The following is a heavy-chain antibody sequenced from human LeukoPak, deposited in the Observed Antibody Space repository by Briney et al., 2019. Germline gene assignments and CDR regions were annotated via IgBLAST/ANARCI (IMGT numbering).Heavy chain of an antibody. Sequence: GESLKISCKGSGYSFTSYWIGWVRQMPGKGLECMGIIYPGNSDTRYSPSFQGQVTISADKSVRTAYLQWSSLKASDTAMYYCARGDYYGSGSLKDYGMDVWGQGTTVTVSS. D-gene: IGHD3-10*01. CDR1: GYSFTSYW. J-gene: IGHJ6*02. V-gene: IGHV5-51*01. CDR3: ARGDYYGSGSLKDYGMDV. CDR2: IYPGNSDT.